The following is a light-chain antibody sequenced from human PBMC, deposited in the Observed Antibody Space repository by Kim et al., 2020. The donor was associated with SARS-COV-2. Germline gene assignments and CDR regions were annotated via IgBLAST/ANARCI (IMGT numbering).Light chain of an antibody. Sequence: STSLGDRVTISCRASQSIGTYVNWYQHKPGKAPNRRIYGASTLHSGVPSRFSGSGSGTDFTLTVSSLQPEDLATYYCQQSYSSHYTFGQGTKLEI. CDR1: QSIGTY. CDR2: GAS. V-gene: IGKV1-39*01. CDR3: QQSYSSHYT. J-gene: IGKJ2*01.